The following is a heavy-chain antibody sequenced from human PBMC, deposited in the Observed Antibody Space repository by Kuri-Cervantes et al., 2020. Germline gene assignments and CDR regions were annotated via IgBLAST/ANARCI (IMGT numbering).Heavy chain of an antibody. Sequence: GGSLRLSCAASGFTFSSYAMHWVRQAPGKGLGWVAVISYDGSNKYYADSVKGRFTISRDNSKNTLYLQMNSLGAEDTAVYYCARDRGGRWELPAYWGQGTLVTVSS. D-gene: IGHD1-26*01. J-gene: IGHJ4*02. V-gene: IGHV3-30-3*01. CDR1: GFTFSSYA. CDR3: ARDRGGRWELPAY. CDR2: ISYDGSNK.